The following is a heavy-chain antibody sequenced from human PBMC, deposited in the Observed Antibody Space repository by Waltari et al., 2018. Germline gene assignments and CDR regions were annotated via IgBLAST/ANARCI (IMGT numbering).Heavy chain of an antibody. CDR1: GFTVSSNY. CDR3: AREGMIVVAMGAFDI. CDR2: IYSGGST. J-gene: IGHJ3*02. D-gene: IGHD3-22*01. Sequence: EVQLVESGGGLVQPGGSLRLSCAASGFTVSSNYMSWVRQAPGKGLEWVSGIYSGGSTYYADSVKGRFTISRDNSKNTLYLQMNSLRAEDTAVYYCAREGMIVVAMGAFDIWGQGTMVTVSS. V-gene: IGHV3-66*02.